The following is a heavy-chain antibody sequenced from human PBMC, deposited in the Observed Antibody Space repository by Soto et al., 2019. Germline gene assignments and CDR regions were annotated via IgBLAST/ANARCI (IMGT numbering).Heavy chain of an antibody. CDR3: AKVLYYDFWSGPTYGMDV. V-gene: IGHV3-23*01. D-gene: IGHD3-3*01. CDR2: ISGSGGST. Sequence: GGSLRLSWAASGFTFSSYAMSWVRQAPGKGLEWVSAISGSGGSTYYADSVKGRFTISRDNSKNTLYLQMNSLRAEDTAVYYCAKVLYYDFWSGPTYGMDVWGKGTTVTVSS. J-gene: IGHJ6*04. CDR1: GFTFSSYA.